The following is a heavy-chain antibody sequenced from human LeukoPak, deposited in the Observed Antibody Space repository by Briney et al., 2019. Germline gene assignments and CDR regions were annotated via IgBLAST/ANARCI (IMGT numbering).Heavy chain of an antibody. J-gene: IGHJ4*02. CDR3: ARGFFYCSGGSCPYYYDSSGYYDY. CDR2: INPSGGST. D-gene: IGHD3-22*01. CDR1: GYTFTSYY. Sequence: ASVKVSCKASGYTFTSYYMHWARQAPGQGLEWMGIINPSGGSTSYAQKFQGRVTMTRDTSTSTVYMELSSLRSEDTAVYYCARGFFYCSGGSCPYYYDSSGYYDYWGQGTLVTVSS. V-gene: IGHV1-46*01.